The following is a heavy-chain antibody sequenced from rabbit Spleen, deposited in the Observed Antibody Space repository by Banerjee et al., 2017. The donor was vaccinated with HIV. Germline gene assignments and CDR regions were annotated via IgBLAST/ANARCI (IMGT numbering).Heavy chain of an antibody. D-gene: IGHD7-1*01. V-gene: IGHV1S40*01. CDR1: GFSFSSSYY. Sequence: QSLEESGGDLVKPGASLTLTCTASGFSFSSSYYICWVRQAPGKGLEWIGCIYAGSASAIYYASWVNGRFSISKTSSTTVTLQMTSLTAADTATYFCARGSGDSWYAGGLWGPGTLVTVS. J-gene: IGHJ4*01. CDR2: IYAGSASAI. CDR3: ARGSGDSWYAGGL.